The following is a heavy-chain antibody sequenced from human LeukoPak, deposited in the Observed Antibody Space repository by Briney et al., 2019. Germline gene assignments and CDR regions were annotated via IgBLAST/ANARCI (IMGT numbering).Heavy chain of an antibody. J-gene: IGHJ4*02. CDR1: GFTFSSYA. CDR3: AKSRGLRRITGFDY. CDR2: ISGSGGST. Sequence: GGSLRLSCAASGFTFSSYAMSWVRQAPGKGLEWVSAISGSGGSTYYTDSVKGRFTISRDNSKNTLYLQMNSLRAEDTAVYYCAKSRGLRRITGFDYWGQGPLVTVSS. D-gene: IGHD4-17*01. V-gene: IGHV3-23*01.